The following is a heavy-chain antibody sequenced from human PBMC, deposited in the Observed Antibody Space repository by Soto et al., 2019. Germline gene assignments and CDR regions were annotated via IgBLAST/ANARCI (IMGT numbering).Heavy chain of an antibody. Sequence: EVQLVESGGGLVQPGGSLRLSCAASGFTFSSYWMSWVHQAPGKGLEWVANIKQDGSEKYYLDSVKGRFTISRDNAKNSLYLQMNSLRAEDTAVYYCARDFSSSNYPKPSYGMDVWGQGTTVTVSS. CDR3: ARDFSSSNYPKPSYGMDV. CDR2: IKQDGSEK. V-gene: IGHV3-7*01. D-gene: IGHD4-4*01. CDR1: GFTFSSYW. J-gene: IGHJ6*02.